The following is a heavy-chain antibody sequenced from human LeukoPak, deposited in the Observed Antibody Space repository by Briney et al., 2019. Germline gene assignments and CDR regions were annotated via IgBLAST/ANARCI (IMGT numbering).Heavy chain of an antibody. CDR3: ARDRVAEYSGSHSGAFDI. CDR1: GGSISSGGYY. V-gene: IGHV4-30-2*01. CDR2: IYHSGST. Sequence: PSETLSLTCTVSGGSISSGGYYWSWIRQPPGKGLEWIGYIYHSGSTYYNPSLKSRVTISVDRSKNQFSLKLSSVTAADTAVYYCARDRVAEYSGSHSGAFDIWGQGTMVTVSS. D-gene: IGHD1-26*01. J-gene: IGHJ3*02.